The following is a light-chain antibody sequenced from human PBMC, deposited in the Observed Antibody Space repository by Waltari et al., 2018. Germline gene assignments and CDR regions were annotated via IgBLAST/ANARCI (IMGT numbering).Light chain of an antibody. J-gene: IGKJ3*01. V-gene: IGKV2-40*01. CDR2: GSS. CDR3: LQAIAFPFT. Sequence: DIVMTQTPLSLPITTGEPASIPCRSSQRLLHSNGNTYLHWYLQKPGQSPELLIYGSSNRASGVPDRFSGSGSGTDFTLKISKVEAEDAGVYYCLQAIAFPFTFGPGTKLEIK. CDR1: QRLLHSNGNTY.